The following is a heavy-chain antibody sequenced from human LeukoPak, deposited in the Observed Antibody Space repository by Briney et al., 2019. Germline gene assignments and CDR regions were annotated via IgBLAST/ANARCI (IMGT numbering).Heavy chain of an antibody. V-gene: IGHV4-34*01. Sequence: SETLSLTCAVYGGSFSDYYWNWIRQPPGKGLEWIGEINHGGGTKYNPSLKSRATISVDTSKKQFSLNLSSVTAADTAVYYCARLRFLEWLDYPTIHYWGQGTLVTVSS. CDR1: GGSFSDYY. J-gene: IGHJ4*02. CDR2: INHGGGT. D-gene: IGHD3-3*01. CDR3: ARLRFLEWLDYPTIHY.